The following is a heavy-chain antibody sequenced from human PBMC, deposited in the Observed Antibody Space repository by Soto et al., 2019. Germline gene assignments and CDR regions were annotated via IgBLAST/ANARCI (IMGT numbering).Heavy chain of an antibody. CDR3: AREAYSYGYFDY. J-gene: IGHJ4*02. D-gene: IGHD5-18*01. Sequence: EVPLVESGGGLVQPGGSLRLSCAASGFTFTTYWMHWVRQAPGKGLEWVSRINGEGRNTNYADSVKGRFTFSRDNAKNTVYLEMNSLRVEDTAVYYCAREAYSYGYFDYWGQGAVVTVSS. CDR1: GFTFTTYW. V-gene: IGHV3-74*01. CDR2: INGEGRNT.